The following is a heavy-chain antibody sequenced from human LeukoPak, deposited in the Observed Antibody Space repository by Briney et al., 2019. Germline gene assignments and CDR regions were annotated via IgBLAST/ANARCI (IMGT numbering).Heavy chain of an antibody. CDR2: IHHSGST. CDR3: ARGGDYRFDY. J-gene: IGHJ4*02. D-gene: IGHD4-17*01. Sequence: PSQTLSLTCAVSGGSISSGSWWGWIRPPPGKGLEWIGEIHHSGSTNYNPSLKSRVTLSVDKSKNQLSLRLTSVTAADTAVYYCARGGDYRFDYWGQGTLVTVSS. CDR1: GGSISSGSW. V-gene: IGHV4-4*02.